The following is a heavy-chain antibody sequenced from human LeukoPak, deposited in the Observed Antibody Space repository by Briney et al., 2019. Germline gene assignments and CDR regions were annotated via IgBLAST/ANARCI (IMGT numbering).Heavy chain of an antibody. D-gene: IGHD4-11*01. Sequence: SETLSLTCNVSGDSFSIYYWSWIRQPAGKGLEWIGRIYTGGSTNYNPSLKSRVTMSVDTSKNQFSLRLSSVTAADTAVYYCARGPTTMTRGFDYWGQGTLVTVSS. CDR3: ARGPTTMTRGFDY. CDR1: GDSFSIYY. V-gene: IGHV4-4*07. J-gene: IGHJ4*02. CDR2: IYTGGST.